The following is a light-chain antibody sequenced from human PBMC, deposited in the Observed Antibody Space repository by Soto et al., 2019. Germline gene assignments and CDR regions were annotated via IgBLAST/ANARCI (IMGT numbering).Light chain of an antibody. J-gene: IGKJ1*01. CDR1: PSISSY. V-gene: IGKV1-39*01. CDR2: AAS. CDR3: QQSYSTTPWT. Sequence: DIQMTQSPSSLSASVGDRVTITCRASPSISSYLNWYQQKPGKVPQHLIYAASSLQSGVPSRFNGSGSGTDFTLTISSLQPEDFATYYCQQSYSTTPWTFGQGTKVEIK.